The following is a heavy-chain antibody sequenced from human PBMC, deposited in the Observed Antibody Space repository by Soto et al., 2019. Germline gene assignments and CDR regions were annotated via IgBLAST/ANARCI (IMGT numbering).Heavy chain of an antibody. Sequence: PRLSCAASGFTFSSYGMHWVRQAPGKGLEWVAVISYDGSNKYYADSVKGRFTISRDNSKNTLYLQMDSLRAEDTAVYYCAKDLGYYDSSGYYSVAYAFDIWGQGTMVTVSS. CDR1: GFTFSSYG. J-gene: IGHJ3*02. V-gene: IGHV3-30*18. CDR2: ISYDGSNK. D-gene: IGHD3-22*01. CDR3: AKDLGYYDSSGYYSVAYAFDI.